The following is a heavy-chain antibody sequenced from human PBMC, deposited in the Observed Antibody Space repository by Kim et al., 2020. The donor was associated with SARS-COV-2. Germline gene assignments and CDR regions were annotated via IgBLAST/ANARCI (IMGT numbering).Heavy chain of an antibody. Sequence: ASVKVSCKASGYTFTSYGISWVRQAPGQGLEWMGWISAYNGNTNYAQKLQGRVTMTTDTSTSTAYMELRSLRSDDTAVYYCAREDDAFRAGELSPWWWFDPWGQGTLVTVSS. J-gene: IGHJ5*02. V-gene: IGHV1-18*01. D-gene: IGHD3-16*02. CDR2: ISAYNGNT. CDR1: GYTFTSYG. CDR3: AREDDAFRAGELSPWWWFDP.